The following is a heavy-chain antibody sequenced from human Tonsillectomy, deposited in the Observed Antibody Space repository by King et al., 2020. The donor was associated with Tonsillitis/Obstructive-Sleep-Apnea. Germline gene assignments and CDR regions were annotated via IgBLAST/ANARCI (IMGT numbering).Heavy chain of an antibody. CDR1: GYSFTKYW. V-gene: IGHV5-51*01. CDR3: AKFYFNSGGYPQYYFDY. D-gene: IGHD3-22*01. Sequence: QLVQSGAEVKKPGESLKISCKASGYSFTKYWIGWVRQMPGKGLEWMGIIYPGDSDFRYSPSFQGQVTISADKSISTAYRQWSSLKASDTAMYYCAKFYFNSGGYPQYYFDYWGQGTLVTVSS. J-gene: IGHJ4*02. CDR2: IYPGDSDF.